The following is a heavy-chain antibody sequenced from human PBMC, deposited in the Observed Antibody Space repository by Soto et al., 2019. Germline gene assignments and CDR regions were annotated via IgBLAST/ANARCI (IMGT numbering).Heavy chain of an antibody. D-gene: IGHD6-19*01. Sequence: EVQLVESGGGLVQPGRSLRLSCTASGFTFGDYAMRWFRQAPGKGLEWVGFIRSKAYGGTTEYAASVKGRFTISRDDSKSIAYLQMNSLKTEDTAVYYCTRDRQVAGFYYYYMDVWGKGTTVTVSS. J-gene: IGHJ6*03. V-gene: IGHV3-49*03. CDR1: GFTFGDYA. CDR2: IRSKAYGGTT. CDR3: TRDRQVAGFYYYYMDV.